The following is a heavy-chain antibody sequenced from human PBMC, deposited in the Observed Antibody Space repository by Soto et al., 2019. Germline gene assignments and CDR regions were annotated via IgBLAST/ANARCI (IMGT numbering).Heavy chain of an antibody. CDR3: TTDCGYCSGGSCYSDAFDI. CDR1: GFTFSNAW. Sequence: PGGSLRLSCAASGFTFSNAWMSWVRQAPGKGLEWVGRIKSKTDGGTTDYAAPVKGRFTISRDDSKNTLYLQMNSLKTEDTAVYYCTTDCGYCSGGSCYSDAFDICGQGTMVIVSS. V-gene: IGHV3-15*01. CDR2: IKSKTDGGTT. J-gene: IGHJ3*02. D-gene: IGHD2-15*01.